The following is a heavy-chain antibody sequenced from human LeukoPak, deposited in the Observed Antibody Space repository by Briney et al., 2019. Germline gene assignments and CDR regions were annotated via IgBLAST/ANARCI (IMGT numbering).Heavy chain of an antibody. D-gene: IGHD3-9*01. Sequence: SVTVSCXAXGYTFXSYGISWVRQAPGQGLEWMGWISAYNGNTNYAQKLQGRVTMTTDTSTSTAYMELRSLRSDDTAVYYCAREREWTYYDILTGHSDPHSKNAFDIWGQGTMVTVSS. CDR2: ISAYNGNT. V-gene: IGHV1-18*01. CDR1: GYTFXSYG. J-gene: IGHJ3*02. CDR3: AREREWTYYDILTGHSDPHSKNAFDI.